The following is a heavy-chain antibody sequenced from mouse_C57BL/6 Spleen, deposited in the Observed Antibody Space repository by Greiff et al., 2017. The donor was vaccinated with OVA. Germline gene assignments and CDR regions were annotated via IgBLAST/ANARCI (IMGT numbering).Heavy chain of an antibody. CDR1: GFTFSSYA. CDR2: ISDGGSYT. CDR3: AFYYDYHYFDY. J-gene: IGHJ2*01. D-gene: IGHD2-4*01. V-gene: IGHV5-4*03. Sequence: DVMLVESGGGLVKPGGSLKLSCAASGFTFSSYAMSWVRQTPEKRLEWVATISDGGSYTYYPDNVKGRFTISRDNAKNNLYLQMSQLKSEDTAMYYCAFYYDYHYFDYWGQGTTLTVSS.